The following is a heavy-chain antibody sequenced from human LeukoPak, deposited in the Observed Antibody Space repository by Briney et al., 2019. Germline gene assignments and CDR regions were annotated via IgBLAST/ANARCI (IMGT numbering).Heavy chain of an antibody. Sequence: GGSLRPSCAASGFIFSNYAMSWVRQSPGKGLEWVSMVIGSVASTFYADSVKGRLTLSRDHSTNTLYLQMNSLRAEYTAVYYCAKGGYDYIEVGYFDYWGPGTLVTVSS. J-gene: IGHJ4*02. CDR2: VIGSVAST. V-gene: IGHV3-23*01. CDR1: GFIFSNYA. CDR3: AKGGYDYIEVGYFDY. D-gene: IGHD5-12*01.